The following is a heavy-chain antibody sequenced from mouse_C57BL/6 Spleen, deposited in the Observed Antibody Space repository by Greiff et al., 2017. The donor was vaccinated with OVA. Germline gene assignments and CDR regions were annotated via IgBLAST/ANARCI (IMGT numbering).Heavy chain of an antibody. CDR1: GYTFTSYW. V-gene: IGHV1-61*01. Sequence: QVQLQQPGAELVRPGSSVKLSCKASGYTFTSYWMDWVKQRPGQGLEWIGNIYPSDSETHYNQKFKDKATLTVDKSSSTAYMQLSSLTSEESAVYYCARWGDYDFAYWGQGTLLTVSA. D-gene: IGHD2-4*01. CDR3: ARWGDYDFAY. J-gene: IGHJ3*01. CDR2: IYPSDSET.